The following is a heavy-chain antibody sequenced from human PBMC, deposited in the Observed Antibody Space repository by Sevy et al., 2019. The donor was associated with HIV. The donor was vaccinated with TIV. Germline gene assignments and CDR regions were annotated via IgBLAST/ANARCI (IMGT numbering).Heavy chain of an antibody. V-gene: IGHV3-30*18. CDR2: ISHDGINE. CDR1: GFSFSYYG. Sequence: GGSLRLSCTASGFSFSYYGIHWVRQAPGKGLDWVALISHDGINEYYADSVKGRFTISRDNSKNTVCLEMNSLRNEDTAIYFCANAYSGSYSHSYLYALDVWGQGTTVTVSS. CDR3: ANAYSGSYSHSYLYALDV. J-gene: IGHJ6*02. D-gene: IGHD1-26*01.